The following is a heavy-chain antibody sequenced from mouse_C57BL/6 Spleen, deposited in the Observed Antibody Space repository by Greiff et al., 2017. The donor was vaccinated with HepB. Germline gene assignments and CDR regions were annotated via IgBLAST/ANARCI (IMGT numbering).Heavy chain of an antibody. V-gene: IGHV1-81*01. CDR2: IYPRSGNT. D-gene: IGHD4-1*02. Sequence: VQVVESGAELARPGASVKLSCKASGYTFTSYGISWVKQRTGQGLEWIGEIYPRSGNTYYNEKFKGKATLTADKSSSTAYMELRSLTSEDSAVYFCAIWSTGNRDYWGQGTTLTVSS. CDR1: GYTFTSYG. CDR3: AIWSTGNRDY. J-gene: IGHJ2*01.